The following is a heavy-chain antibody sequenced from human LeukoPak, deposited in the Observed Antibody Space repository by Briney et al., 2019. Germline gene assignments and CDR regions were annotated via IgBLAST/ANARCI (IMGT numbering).Heavy chain of an antibody. CDR1: GFTYSSYT. D-gene: IGHD1-1*01. V-gene: IGHV3-21*01. J-gene: IGHJ4*02. Sequence: PGGSLRLSCAASGFTYSSYTMHWIRQAPGKGLEWVSSISGSNSYIFYADSVKGRFTVSRDNAKDSLYLQMNSLRAEDTAVYYCARALTTLTYEGYWGQGTLVTVSS. CDR2: ISGSNSYI. CDR3: ARALTTLTYEGY.